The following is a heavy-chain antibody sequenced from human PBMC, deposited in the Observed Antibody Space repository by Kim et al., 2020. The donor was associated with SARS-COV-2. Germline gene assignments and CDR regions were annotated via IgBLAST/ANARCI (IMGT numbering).Heavy chain of an antibody. D-gene: IGHD2-21*01. CDR3: VSGTPYSH. J-gene: IGHJ4*02. Sequence: GGSLRLSCAASGFGFSSYWMHWVRQGPGKGLVWVSHISHDGGGTLYGDSVEGRFTGSRDNAKNILYLQMNSLSDDDTAVYYCVSGTPYSHWGQGATGIVS. CDR2: ISHDGGGT. CDR1: GFGFSSYW. V-gene: IGHV3-74*03.